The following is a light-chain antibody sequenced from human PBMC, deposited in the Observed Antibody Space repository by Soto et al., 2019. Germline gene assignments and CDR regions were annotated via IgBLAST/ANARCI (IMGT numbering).Light chain of an antibody. V-gene: IGKV1-5*03. CDR1: QSISSW. J-gene: IGKJ1*01. Sequence: DIPMTQSPSTLSAFVGDRVTITCRASQSISSWLAWYQQKPGKAPKLLIYKASNLESGVPSRFSGSGSGTEFTLTISSLQPDDFATYYCQQYNSYPSTFGQGTKVEIK. CDR3: QQYNSYPST. CDR2: KAS.